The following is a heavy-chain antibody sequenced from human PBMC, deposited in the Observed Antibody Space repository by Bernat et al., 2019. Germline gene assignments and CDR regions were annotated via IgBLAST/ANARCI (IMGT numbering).Heavy chain of an antibody. CDR3: TKNSRWYRLDH. J-gene: IGHJ4*02. CDR2: ISSDKSAE. V-gene: IGHV3-7*03. CDR1: GFTFSEYW. D-gene: IGHD6-19*01. Sequence: EVQLVESGGNLVQAGGSLRLSCAVSGFTFSEYWMTWARQAPGKGLEWVATISSDKSAEHYADSVKGRFIISRDNGGNSLYLHMNSLRAEDTAVYYCTKNSRWYRLDHWGRGALVTVSS.